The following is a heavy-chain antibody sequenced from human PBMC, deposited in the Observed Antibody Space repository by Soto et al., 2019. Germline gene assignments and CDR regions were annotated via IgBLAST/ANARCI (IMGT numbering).Heavy chain of an antibody. V-gene: IGHV4-34*01. CDR2: INHSGST. CDR1: GVSFSGYY. Sequence: SETLSLTCAVYGVSFSGYYWSWIRQPPGKGLEWIGEINHSGSTNYNPSLKSRVTISVDTSKNQFSLKLSSVTAADTAVYYCARYRIQLWFQYMRPYYSYYSMEVWGQGTTVTVSS. D-gene: IGHD5-18*01. CDR3: ARYRIQLWFQYMRPYYSYYSMEV. J-gene: IGHJ6*01.